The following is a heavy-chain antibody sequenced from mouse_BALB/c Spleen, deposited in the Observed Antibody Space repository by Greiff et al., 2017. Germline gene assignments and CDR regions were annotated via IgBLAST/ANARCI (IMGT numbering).Heavy chain of an antibody. Sequence: EVKLVESGGGLVQPGGSLKLSCAASGFDFSRYWMSWVRQAPGKGLEWIGEINPDSSTINYTPSLKDKFIISRDNAKNTLYLQMSKVRSEDTALYYCARLSNWDRYFDVWGAGTTVTVSS. J-gene: IGHJ1*01. CDR1: GFDFSRYW. CDR3: ARLSNWDRYFDV. V-gene: IGHV4-1*02. CDR2: INPDSSTI. D-gene: IGHD4-1*01.